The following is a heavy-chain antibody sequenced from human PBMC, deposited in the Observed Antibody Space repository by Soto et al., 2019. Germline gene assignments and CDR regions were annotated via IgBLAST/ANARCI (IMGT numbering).Heavy chain of an antibody. CDR2: ISYDGSNK. V-gene: IGHV3-30*03. CDR3: AAGYSSGTFDY. CDR1: GFTFSSYG. Sequence: HPGGSLRLSCAASGFTFSSYGIHWVRQAPGKGLEWVAVISYDGSNKYYADSVKGRFTISRDNSKNTLYLQINSLRAEDTAVYYCAAGYSSGTFDYWGQGTLVT. J-gene: IGHJ4*02. D-gene: IGHD6-19*01.